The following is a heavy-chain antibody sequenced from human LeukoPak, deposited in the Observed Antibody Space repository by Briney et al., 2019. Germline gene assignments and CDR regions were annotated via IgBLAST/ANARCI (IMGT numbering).Heavy chain of an antibody. CDR1: GYTFTGHY. D-gene: IGHD2-2*01. J-gene: IGHJ4*02. Sequence: ASVKVSCKASGYTFTGHYMHWVRQAPGQGLEWMGWIDPNSGGTNYAQKFQGRVTMTRDTSISTAYMELSRLRSDDTAVYHCARVGPGVYCSSTSCYLDYWGQGTLVTVSS. V-gene: IGHV1-2*02. CDR3: ARVGPGVYCSSTSCYLDY. CDR2: IDPNSGGT.